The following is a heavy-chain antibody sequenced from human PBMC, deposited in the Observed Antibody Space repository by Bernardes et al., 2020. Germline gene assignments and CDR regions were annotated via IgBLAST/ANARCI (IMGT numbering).Heavy chain of an antibody. CDR3: ARGAVYYYDSSGYRNDAFDI. CDR1: GGSISSVGYY. V-gene: IGHV4-31*03. CDR2: IYYSGST. Sequence: SEPLSLTCTVSGGSISSVGYYWSWLLQHPGKGLEWIGYIYYSGSTYYNPSLKSRVTISVDTSKNQFSLKLSSVTAADTAVYYCARGAVYYYDSSGYRNDAFDIWGQGTMVTVSS. J-gene: IGHJ3*02. D-gene: IGHD3-22*01.